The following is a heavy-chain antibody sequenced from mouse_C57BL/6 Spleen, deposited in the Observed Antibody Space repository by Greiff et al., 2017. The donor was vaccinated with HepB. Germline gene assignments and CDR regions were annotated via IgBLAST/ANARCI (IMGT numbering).Heavy chain of an antibody. CDR1: GFTFSDYY. Sequence: EVHLVESGGGLVQPGGSLKLSCAASGFTFSDYYMYWVRQTPEKRLEWVAYISNGGGSTYYPDTVKGRFTISRDNAKNTLYLQMSRLESEDTAMYYCARRDDGYSYYAMDYWGQGTSVTVSS. CDR3: ARRDDGYSYYAMDY. CDR2: ISNGGGST. V-gene: IGHV5-12*01. J-gene: IGHJ4*01. D-gene: IGHD2-3*01.